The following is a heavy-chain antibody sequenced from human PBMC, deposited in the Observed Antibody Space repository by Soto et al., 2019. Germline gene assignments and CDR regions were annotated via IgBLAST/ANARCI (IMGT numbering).Heavy chain of an antibody. V-gene: IGHV3-7*03. Sequence: PGGSLRLSCAASGFTFSTYWMSWVRQAPGRGLEWVANIKEDGSEKFYVDSVKGRFTISRDNAKNSLYLQMNSLRAEDAAIYYCARDRGYPGYVEHNWFDPWGPGTLVTVSS. D-gene: IGHD5-12*01. CDR3: ARDRGYPGYVEHNWFDP. CDR2: IKEDGSEK. CDR1: GFTFSTYW. J-gene: IGHJ5*02.